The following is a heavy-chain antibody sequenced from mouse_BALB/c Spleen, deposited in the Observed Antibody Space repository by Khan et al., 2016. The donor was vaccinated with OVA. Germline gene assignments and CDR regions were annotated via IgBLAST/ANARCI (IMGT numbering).Heavy chain of an antibody. CDR1: GYTFTSYD. CDR2: IFPGDGTP. J-gene: IGHJ4*01. V-gene: IGHV1S56*01. Sequence: QVQLQQSGAEVVKSGASVKLSCKASGYTFTSYDLNWVRQRPEQGLEWIGWIFPGDGTPKYNEKFKGKATLTTDKSSSTAYIQLSRLTSEDSAVYFCARRRGSMDYWGQGTSVTVSS. CDR3: ARRRGSMDY.